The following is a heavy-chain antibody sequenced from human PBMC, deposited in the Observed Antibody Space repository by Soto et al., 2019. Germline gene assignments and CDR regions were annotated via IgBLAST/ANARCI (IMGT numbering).Heavy chain of an antibody. Sequence: SETLSLTCAVSGGSISSRSYYWGWIRQPPGKGLEWIGGIYYSGTTFYSPSLKSRVIISVDTSKNQFSLKLTSVTAADTAMYYCARQNGSFRSWFDSWGQGTLVTVSS. CDR1: GGSISSRSYY. CDR3: ARQNGSFRSWFDS. D-gene: IGHD3-10*01. V-gene: IGHV4-39*01. J-gene: IGHJ5*01. CDR2: IYYSGTT.